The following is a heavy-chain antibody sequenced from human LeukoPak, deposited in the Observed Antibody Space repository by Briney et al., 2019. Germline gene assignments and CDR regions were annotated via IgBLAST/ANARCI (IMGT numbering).Heavy chain of an antibody. CDR2: ISSTGRTT. CDR1: GFTFSDYG. J-gene: IGHJ6*03. CDR3: AKNGDRGAYCSGGSCYPYYYYSMDV. D-gene: IGHD2-15*01. Sequence: GGSLRLSCAVSGFTFSDYGMSWVRQAPGKGLEWVSSISSTGRTTYYADSVKGRFTISRDNSKNTLFLQLNSLRAEDTAIYYCAKNGDRGAYCSGGSCYPYYYYSMDVWGKGTTVTISS. V-gene: IGHV3-23*01.